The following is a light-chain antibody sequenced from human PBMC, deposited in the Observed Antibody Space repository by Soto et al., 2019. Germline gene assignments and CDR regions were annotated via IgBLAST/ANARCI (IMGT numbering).Light chain of an antibody. CDR2: EVS. CDR1: SSDVGSSDVGSYNL. V-gene: IGLV2-23*02. Sequence: QSVLTQPASVSGSPGQSITISCTGTSSDVGSSDVGSYNLVSWYQQHPDKAPKLLIYEVSKRPSGVSNRFSASKSGNTASLTISGLRTEDEADYFCCSYVTNSRQYVFGTGTKVTVL. CDR3: CSYVTNSRQYV. J-gene: IGLJ1*01.